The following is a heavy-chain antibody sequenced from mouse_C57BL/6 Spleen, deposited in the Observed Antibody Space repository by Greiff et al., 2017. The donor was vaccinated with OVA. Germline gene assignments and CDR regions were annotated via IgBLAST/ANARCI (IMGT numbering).Heavy chain of an antibody. J-gene: IGHJ3*01. D-gene: IGHD2-5*01. CDR1: GFTFSDYG. Sequence: DVKLVESGGGLVKPGGSLKLSCAASGFTFSDYGMHWVRQAPEKGLEWVAYISSGSSTIYYADTVKGRFTISRDNAKNTLFLQMTSLRSEDTAMYYCARAYYSNEFAYWGQGTLVTVSA. CDR3: ARAYYSNEFAY. V-gene: IGHV5-17*01. CDR2: ISSGSSTI.